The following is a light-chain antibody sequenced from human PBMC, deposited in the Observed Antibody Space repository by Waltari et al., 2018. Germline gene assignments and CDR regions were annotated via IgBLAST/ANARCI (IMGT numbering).Light chain of an antibody. J-gene: IGKJ1*01. V-gene: IGKV1-12*01. CDR1: QDINNA. CDR2: AVS. Sequence: EIQMTQSPSSVSASVGDRVTITCRATQDINNALAWYQQKPGQAPNLLIYAVSSLQSGFPSRFSGSGSGTHFTLTISSLQPEDVATYYCQQCNTFPPTFGLGTRVQI. CDR3: QQCNTFPPT.